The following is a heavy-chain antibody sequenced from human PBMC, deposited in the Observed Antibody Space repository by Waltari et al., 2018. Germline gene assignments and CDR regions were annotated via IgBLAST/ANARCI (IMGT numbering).Heavy chain of an antibody. CDR3: ARDGTRSSWPPNCFDP. J-gene: IGHJ5*02. CDR1: GFDCSSFN. Sequence: EVQLVESGGGLVKPGGLLRLPCAASGFDCSSFNMNWVRQALGKGLEWVSSISASTTFIYYADSVRGRFTISRDNAKSSLYLQMNSLGPDDTAVYYCARDGTRSSWPPNCFDPWGQGTLVTVSS. V-gene: IGHV3-21*02. D-gene: IGHD6-13*01. CDR2: ISASTTFI.